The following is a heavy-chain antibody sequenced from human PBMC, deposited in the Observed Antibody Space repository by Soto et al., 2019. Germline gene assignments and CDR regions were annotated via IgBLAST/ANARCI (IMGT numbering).Heavy chain of an antibody. D-gene: IGHD5-18*01. Sequence: QVQLQESGPGLVKPSETLSLTCTVSGGSVSSGSYYWSWIRQPPGKGLEWIGYIYYSGSTNYNPSLKSRVTISVDTSKNQFSLKLSSVTAADTAVYYCARDRRIQLWSTYYYYGMDVWGQGTTVTGSS. CDR3: ARDRRIQLWSTYYYYGMDV. CDR2: IYYSGST. J-gene: IGHJ6*02. V-gene: IGHV4-61*01. CDR1: GGSVSSGSYY.